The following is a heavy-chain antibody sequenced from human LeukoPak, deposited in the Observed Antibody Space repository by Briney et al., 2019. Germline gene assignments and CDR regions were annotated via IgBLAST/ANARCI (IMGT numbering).Heavy chain of an antibody. CDR1: GGSISSGSYY. CDR3: ARYCSGGSCYFDL. CDR2: IYTSGST. J-gene: IGHJ5*02. D-gene: IGHD2-15*01. Sequence: SQTLSLTRTVSGGSISSGSYYWSWIPQPAGKGLEWIGRIYTSGSTNYNPSLKSRVTISVETSKNQFSLKLSSVTAADTAVYYCARYCSGGSCYFDLWGQGTLVTVSS. V-gene: IGHV4-61*02.